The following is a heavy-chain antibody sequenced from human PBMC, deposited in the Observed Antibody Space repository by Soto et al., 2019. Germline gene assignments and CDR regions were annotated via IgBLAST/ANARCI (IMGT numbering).Heavy chain of an antibody. J-gene: IGHJ4*02. V-gene: IGHV3-53*02. CDR3: QGPSAKDY. CDR1: EFTVSNNY. Sequence: EVQLVETGGGLFQPGGSLRLSCVVSEFTVSNNYMSWVRQAPGKGLEWVSLIYSGGSTYYADSVKGRFTISRDNSKTTPYLQMNSLRAVGTAIYYCQGPSAKDYWGQGIGVTVPS. CDR2: IYSGGST.